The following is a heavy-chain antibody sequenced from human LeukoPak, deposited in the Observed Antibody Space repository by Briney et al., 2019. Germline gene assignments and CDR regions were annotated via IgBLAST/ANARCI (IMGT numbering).Heavy chain of an antibody. CDR1: GYTFTSYG. CDR3: ARSDSSGYYYVRFDY. Sequence: ASVKVSCKASGYTFTSYGISWVRQAPGQGLEWMGWISAYNGNTNYAQKLQGRVTMTTDTSTSTAYMELRSLRSDDTAVYYCARSDSSGYYYVRFDYWGQGTLVTVSS. D-gene: IGHD3-22*01. V-gene: IGHV1-18*01. J-gene: IGHJ4*02. CDR2: ISAYNGNT.